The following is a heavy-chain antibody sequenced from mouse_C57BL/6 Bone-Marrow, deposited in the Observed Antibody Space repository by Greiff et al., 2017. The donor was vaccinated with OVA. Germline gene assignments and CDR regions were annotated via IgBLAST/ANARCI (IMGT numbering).Heavy chain of an antibody. CDR2: IDPEDGET. CDR3: AGRITTVVATEIAMDY. D-gene: IGHD1-1*01. CDR1: GFNIKDYY. J-gene: IGHJ4*01. Sequence: VQLQQSGAELVKPGASVKLSCTASGFNIKDYYMHWVKQRTEQGLEWIGRIDPEDGETKYAPKFQGKATITAATSSNTAYLQLSSLTSEDTAVYYCAGRITTVVATEIAMDYWGQGTSVTVSS. V-gene: IGHV14-2*01.